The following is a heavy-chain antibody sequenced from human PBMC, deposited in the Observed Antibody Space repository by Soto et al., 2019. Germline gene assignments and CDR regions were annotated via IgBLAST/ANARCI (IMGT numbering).Heavy chain of an antibody. CDR2: FDPEDGET. J-gene: IGHJ5*02. V-gene: IGHV1-24*01. D-gene: IGHD3-3*01. CDR3: ATVVTAYYDFWSGYKTRYNWFDP. CDR1: GYTLTELS. Sequence: ASVKVSCKVSGYTLTELSMHWVRQAPGKGLEWMGGFDPEDGETIYAQKFQGRVTMTEDTSTDTAYMELSSLRSEDTAVYYCATVVTAYYDFWSGYKTRYNWFDPWGQGTLATVSS.